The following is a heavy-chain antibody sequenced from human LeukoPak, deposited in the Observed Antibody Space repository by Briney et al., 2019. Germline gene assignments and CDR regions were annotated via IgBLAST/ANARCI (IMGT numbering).Heavy chain of an antibody. J-gene: IGHJ4*02. Sequence: GGSLRLSCAASGFTFSSYWMHWVRQAPGKGLEWVSVIYTGGDTYYADSVRGRFTISRDNSKNTVNLQMNSLRAEDTALYYCAGGQMFTSGGFDDWGQGTLVTVSS. D-gene: IGHD6-19*01. CDR2: IYTGGDT. V-gene: IGHV3-53*01. CDR1: GFTFSSYW. CDR3: AGGQMFTSGGFDD.